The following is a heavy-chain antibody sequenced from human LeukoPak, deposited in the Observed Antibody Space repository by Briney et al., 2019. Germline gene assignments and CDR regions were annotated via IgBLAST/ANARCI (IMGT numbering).Heavy chain of an antibody. J-gene: IGHJ5*02. CDR3: ARGRVVPAAKNWFDP. V-gene: IGHV1-2*02. D-gene: IGHD2-2*01. CDR2: INPNSGGT. CDR1: GYTFTGHY. Sequence: ASVKVSCKASGYTFTGHYMHWVRQAPGQGLEWMGWINPNSGGTNYARKFQGRVTMTRDTSISTAYMELSRLRSDDTAVYYCARGRVVPAAKNWFDPWGQGTLVTVSS.